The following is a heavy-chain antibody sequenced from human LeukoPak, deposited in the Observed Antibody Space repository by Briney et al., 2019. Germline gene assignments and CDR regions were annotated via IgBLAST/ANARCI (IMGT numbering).Heavy chain of an antibody. CDR1: GGSISSYY. CDR2: IYYSGST. V-gene: IGHV4-59*01. Sequence: SETLSLTCTVSGGSISSYYWSWIRQPPGKGLEWIGYIYYSGSTNYNPSLKSRVTISVDTSKNQFSLKLSSVTAADTAVYYCARTRESGGYSYGSADYFDYWGQGTLVTVSS. J-gene: IGHJ4*02. CDR3: ARTRESGGYSYGSADYFDY. D-gene: IGHD5-18*01.